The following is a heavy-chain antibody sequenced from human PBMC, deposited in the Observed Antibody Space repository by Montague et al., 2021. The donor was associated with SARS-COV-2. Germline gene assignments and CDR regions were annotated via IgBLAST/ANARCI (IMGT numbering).Heavy chain of an antibody. J-gene: IGHJ4*02. CDR2: INYAGST. V-gene: IGHV4-28*01. CDR1: GDSITGSHC. Sequence: SETLSLTCAVSGDSITGSHCWGWVRQPPGKGLEWIAYINYAGSTXYNPSLKSRVTMSVDTSKNQFSLKLSSVTTVATAVYFCARSGRAWTLHYWGQGTLVTVSS. D-gene: IGHD1-1*01. CDR3: ARSGRAWTLHY.